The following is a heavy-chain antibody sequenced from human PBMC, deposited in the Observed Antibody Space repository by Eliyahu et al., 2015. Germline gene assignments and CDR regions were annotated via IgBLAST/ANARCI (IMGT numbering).Heavy chain of an antibody. Sequence: EVQLVESGGVVVQPGGSLRXXCAAXGFXFXDXTMPWVRQAPGKGLEWVSLISWDGGSTYYADSVKGRFTISRDNSKNSLYLQMNSLRTEDTALYYCAKDPGTDGGPYYFDYWGQGTLVTVSS. CDR3: AKDPGTDGGPYYFDY. CDR1: GFXFXDXT. J-gene: IGHJ4*02. CDR2: ISWDGGST. D-gene: IGHD4-23*01. V-gene: IGHV3-43*01.